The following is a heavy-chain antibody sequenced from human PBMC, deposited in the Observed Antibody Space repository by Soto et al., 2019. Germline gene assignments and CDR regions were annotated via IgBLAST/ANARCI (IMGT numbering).Heavy chain of an antibody. Sequence: ASVKVSCKASGYTFTSYGISWVRQAPGQGLEWMGWISAYNGNTNYAQKHKGRVTMTTDTSTSTAYMELRSLRSDDTAVYYCARGPPLGYCSSTSCTDAFDIWGQGTMVTVSS. J-gene: IGHJ3*02. V-gene: IGHV1-18*01. CDR1: GYTFTSYG. CDR3: ARGPPLGYCSSTSCTDAFDI. D-gene: IGHD2-2*01. CDR2: ISAYNGNT.